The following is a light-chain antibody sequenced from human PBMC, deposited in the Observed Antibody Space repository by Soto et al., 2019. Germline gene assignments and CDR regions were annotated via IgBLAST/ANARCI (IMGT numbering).Light chain of an antibody. Sequence: EIVMTQSPGTLSVSPGEGATLSCRASQSISNNLAWFQQKPGQVPRLLIYGASTRATGIPARFSGSGSGTEFTLTISSLQSEDFAVYYCQQYNKWPITFGGGTKVEIK. CDR1: QSISNN. J-gene: IGKJ4*01. CDR2: GAS. V-gene: IGKV3-15*01. CDR3: QQYNKWPIT.